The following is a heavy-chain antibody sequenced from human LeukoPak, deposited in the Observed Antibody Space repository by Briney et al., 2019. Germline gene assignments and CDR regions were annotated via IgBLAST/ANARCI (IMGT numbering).Heavy chain of an antibody. J-gene: IGHJ3*02. CDR3: ARGPPHRTNMIVEIVDGFDI. CDR2: IWFDGNNK. V-gene: IGHV3-33*01. CDR1: GFIFSNYG. D-gene: IGHD3-22*01. Sequence: GRSLRLSCAASGFIFSNYGMHWVRQAPGKGLEWVAVIWFDGNNKYYTDSMKGRFTISRDNSKNTLYLQMNSLRAEDTAVYYCARGPPHRTNMIVEIVDGFDIWGQGTMVTVSS.